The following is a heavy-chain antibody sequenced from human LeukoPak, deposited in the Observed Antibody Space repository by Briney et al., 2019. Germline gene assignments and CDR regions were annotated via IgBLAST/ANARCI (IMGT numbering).Heavy chain of an antibody. CDR2: IKSKTDGGTT. J-gene: IGHJ4*02. D-gene: IGHD3-3*01. Sequence: GGSLRLSCAASGFALSSHWMNWVRQAPGKGLEWVGRIKSKTDGGTTDYAAPVKGRFTISRDDSKNTLYLQMNSLKTEDTAVYYCTTESFGVVNFDYWGQGTLVTVSS. V-gene: IGHV3-15*07. CDR3: TTESFGVVNFDY. CDR1: GFALSSHW.